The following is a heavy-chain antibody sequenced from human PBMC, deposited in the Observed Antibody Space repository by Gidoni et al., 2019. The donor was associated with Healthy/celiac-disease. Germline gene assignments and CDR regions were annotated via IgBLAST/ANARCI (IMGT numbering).Heavy chain of an antibody. CDR2: IWYDGSNK. J-gene: IGHJ3*02. CDR3: ARARMIVVATDAFDI. CDR1: GFPFSSYG. Sequence: QVQLVESGGGVVQPGRSLRLPCAASGFPFSSYGMHWVRQAPGKGLEWVAVIWYDGSNKYYADSVKGRFTISRDNSKNTLYLQMNSLRAEDTAVYYCARARMIVVATDAFDIWGQGTMVTVFS. D-gene: IGHD3-22*01. V-gene: IGHV3-33*01.